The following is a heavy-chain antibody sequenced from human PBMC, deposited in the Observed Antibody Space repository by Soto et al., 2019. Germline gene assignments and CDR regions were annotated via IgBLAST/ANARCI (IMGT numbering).Heavy chain of an antibody. D-gene: IGHD1-26*01. CDR1: GYTFTSYG. CDR2: ISAYNGNA. CDR3: ANLGATTRGSGNHNCDY. J-gene: IGHJ4*02. Sequence: ASVKVSCKASGYTFTSYGISWVRQAPGQGLEWMGWISAYNGNANYAQKLQGRVTMTTDTSTSTAYMELRSLRSDDTAVYYCANLGATTRGSGNHNCDYWGQGTLVTVSS. V-gene: IGHV1-18*01.